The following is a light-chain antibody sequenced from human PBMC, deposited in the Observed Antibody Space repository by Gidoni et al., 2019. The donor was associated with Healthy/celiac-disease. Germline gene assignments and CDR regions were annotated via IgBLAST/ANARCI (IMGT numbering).Light chain of an antibody. J-gene: IGKJ4*01. V-gene: IGKV1-12*01. Sequence: DIQMTPSPSSVSASVGDRVTITCRASQGISSWYVWYQQNTGKDPKLMIYAASRLQSGGPARCSGSGSGTDFTLTISSLQPEDFATYYCQQANSVPPLTFGGGTKVEIK. CDR3: QQANSVPPLT. CDR1: QGISSW. CDR2: AAS.